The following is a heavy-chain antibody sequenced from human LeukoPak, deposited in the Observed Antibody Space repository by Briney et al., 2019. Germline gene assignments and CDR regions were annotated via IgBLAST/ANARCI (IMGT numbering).Heavy chain of an antibody. CDR3: AKSRSRYYDSSGYYQDY. CDR2: ISDSGSNT. CDR1: GFTFSKYA. D-gene: IGHD3-22*01. V-gene: IGHV3-23*01. Sequence: GGSLRLSCAASGFTFSKYAMAWVRQAPEKGLEWVSTISDSGSNTHYADSVKGRFTISRDNSKNTLYLQMNSLRAEDTAVYYCAKSRSRYYDSSGYYQDYWGQGTLVTVSS. J-gene: IGHJ4*02.